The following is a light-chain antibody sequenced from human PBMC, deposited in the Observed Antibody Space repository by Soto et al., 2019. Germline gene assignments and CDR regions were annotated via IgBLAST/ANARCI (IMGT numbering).Light chain of an antibody. CDR3: QQYGGSPWT. CDR2: GAS. V-gene: IGKV3-20*01. J-gene: IGKJ1*01. CDR1: QSVTNSY. Sequence: DIVLTQSPGTLSLSPGERATLSCRASQSVTNSYLAWYQQKPGQAPRLLIYGASRRATGIPDRFSGSESVTDFNRTISRVEPEDTAVYYCQQYGGSPWTFGQGTKVEIK.